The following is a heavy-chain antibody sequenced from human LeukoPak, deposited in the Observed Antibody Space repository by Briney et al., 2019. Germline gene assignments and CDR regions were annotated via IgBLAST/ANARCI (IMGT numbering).Heavy chain of an antibody. CDR1: GSSISSYY. CDR3: ARHWAETTGPYAFDF. J-gene: IGHJ3*01. CDR2: INYSGST. V-gene: IGHV4-59*01. D-gene: IGHD1-14*01. Sequence: PSETPSLTCIASGSSISSYYWSWIRQPPGKGLEWIGYINYSGSTNYNPSLKSRVTISVDTSKNHFSLKLTSVTAADTAVYYCARHWAETTGPYAFDFWGQGTMVTVSS.